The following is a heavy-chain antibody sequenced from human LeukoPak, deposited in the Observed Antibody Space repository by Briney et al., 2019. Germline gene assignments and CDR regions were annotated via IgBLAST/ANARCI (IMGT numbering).Heavy chain of an antibody. D-gene: IGHD3-3*02. CDR1: GFTFSSYG. J-gene: IGHJ3*02. CDR2: ISHDGSDK. Sequence: GGSLRLSCAASGFTFSSYGMHWVRQAPGKGLEWVAVISHDGSDKYSADSVKGRFTISRDDSKNTLFLQMNSLRGEDTAVYFCAREISPEAFDIWGPGTMVTVSS. V-gene: IGHV3-30*19. CDR3: AREISPEAFDI.